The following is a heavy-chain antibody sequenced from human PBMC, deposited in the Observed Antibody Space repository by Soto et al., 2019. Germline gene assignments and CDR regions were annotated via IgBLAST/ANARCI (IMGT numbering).Heavy chain of an antibody. D-gene: IGHD5-12*01. J-gene: IGHJ4*02. CDR1: GFTFSSYA. V-gene: IGHV3-30-3*01. CDR3: ARDPAGLRFFDY. CDR2: ISYDGSNK. Sequence: GGSLRLSCAASGFTFSSYAMHWVRQAPGKGLERVAVISYDGSNKYYADSVKGRFTISRDNSKNTLYLQMNSLRAEDTAVYYCARDPAGLRFFDYWGQGTLVTVSS.